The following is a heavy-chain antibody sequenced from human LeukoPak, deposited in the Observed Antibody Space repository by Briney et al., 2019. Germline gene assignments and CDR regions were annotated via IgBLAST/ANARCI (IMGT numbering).Heavy chain of an antibody. V-gene: IGHV4-59*01. D-gene: IGHD4-23*01. CDR1: GGSISSYY. CDR2: IYYSGST. CDR3: ARSDYGGNIKDFDY. J-gene: IGHJ4*02. Sequence: SEPLSLTCTVSGGSISSYYWSWIRQPPGKGLEWIGYIYYSGSTNYNPSLKSRVTISVDTSKNQFSLKLSSVTAADTAVYYCARSDYGGNIKDFDYWGQGTLVTVSS.